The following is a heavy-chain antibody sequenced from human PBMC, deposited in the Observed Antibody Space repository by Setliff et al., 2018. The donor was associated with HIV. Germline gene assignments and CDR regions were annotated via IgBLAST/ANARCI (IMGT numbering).Heavy chain of an antibody. CDR3: ARLEDQLGPGRFAP. V-gene: IGHV4-59*08. J-gene: IGHJ5*02. Sequence: SETLSLTCAVSGGSISSAYWSWVRQPPGKGLEWIGYIYSGGITKYNPSLKSRVTISVDTSKNRFSLKLNSVTAADTAVYYCARLEDQLGPGRFAPWGQGTLVTVSS. CDR2: IYSGGIT. D-gene: IGHD1-1*01. CDR1: GGSISSAY.